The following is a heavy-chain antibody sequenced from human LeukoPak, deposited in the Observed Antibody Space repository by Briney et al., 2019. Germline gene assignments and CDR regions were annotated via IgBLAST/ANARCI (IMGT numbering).Heavy chain of an antibody. Sequence: SGGSLRLSCAASGFTFSSYAMSWVRQAPGKGLEWVSSISSSSTYIYYADSLKGRFTISRDNAKKSLYLQMNSLRAEDTAVYYCARDGVFRSSAPDYWGQGTLVTVSS. V-gene: IGHV3-21*01. D-gene: IGHD6-6*01. CDR3: ARDGVFRSSAPDY. CDR1: GFTFSSYA. J-gene: IGHJ4*02. CDR2: ISSSSTYI.